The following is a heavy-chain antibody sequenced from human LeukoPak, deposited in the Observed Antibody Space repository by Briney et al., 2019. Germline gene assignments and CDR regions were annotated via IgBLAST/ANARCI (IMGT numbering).Heavy chain of an antibody. V-gene: IGHV1-18*01. J-gene: IGHJ3*02. CDR2: ISAYNGNT. D-gene: IGHD2-15*01. CDR3: ARTGYCSGGSCYTDDAFDI. CDR1: GYTFTSYG. Sequence: ASVKVSCKASGYTFTSYGISWVRQAPGQGREWMGWISAYNGNTNYAQTLQGKVTMTTDTSTSTAYMELRSLRSDDTAVYCCARTGYCSGGSCYTDDAFDIWGQGTMVTVSS.